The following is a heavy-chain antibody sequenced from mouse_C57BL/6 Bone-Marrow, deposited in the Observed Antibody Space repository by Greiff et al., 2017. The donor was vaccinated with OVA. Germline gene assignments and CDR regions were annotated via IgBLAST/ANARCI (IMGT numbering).Heavy chain of an antibody. Sequence: EVMLVESGGDLVKPGGSLKLSCAASGFTFSSYGMSWVRQTPDKRLEWVATISSGGSYTYYPDSVKGRFTISRDNAKNTLYLQMSSLKSEDTAMYYCARRSMYYYGSSPYYFDYWGQGTTLTVSS. CDR1: GFTFSSYG. J-gene: IGHJ2*01. D-gene: IGHD1-1*01. V-gene: IGHV5-6*02. CDR2: ISSGGSYT. CDR3: ARRSMYYYGSSPYYFDY.